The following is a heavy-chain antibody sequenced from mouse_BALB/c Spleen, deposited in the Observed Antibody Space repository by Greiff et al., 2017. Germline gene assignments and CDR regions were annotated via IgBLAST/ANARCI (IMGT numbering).Heavy chain of an antibody. CDR1: GFNIKDYY. CDR3: NADSSFDD. J-gene: IGHJ2*01. Sequence: EVQLQESGAELVRSGASVKLSCTASGFNIKDYYMHWVKQRPEQGLEWIGWIDPENGDTEYAPKFQGKATMTADTSSNTAYLQLSSLTSEDTAVYYCNADSSFDDWGQGTTLTVSS. CDR2: IDPENGDT. D-gene: IGHD3-2*01. V-gene: IGHV14-4*02.